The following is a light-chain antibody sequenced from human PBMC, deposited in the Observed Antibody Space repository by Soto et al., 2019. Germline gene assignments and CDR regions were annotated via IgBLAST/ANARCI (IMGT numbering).Light chain of an antibody. J-gene: IGLJ1*01. CDR2: DDS. CDR1: NLESKS. Sequence: SYELTQPPSVSLAPGQTARMTCGAYNLESKSVHWYQQKPGQAPVLVVYDDSDRPSGIPERFSGSNSGNMATLTISRVEAGDEADYYCQVWDTNSDYVFGSGTKVTVL. V-gene: IGLV3-21*02. CDR3: QVWDTNSDYV.